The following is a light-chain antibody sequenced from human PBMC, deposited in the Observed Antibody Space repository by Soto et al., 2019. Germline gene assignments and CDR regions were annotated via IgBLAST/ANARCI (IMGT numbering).Light chain of an antibody. Sequence: QSALTQPASVSGSPGQSITISCTGTRSDVGAYKYVSWYQYHPGTAPKLLIYEVTHRPSGVSNRFSGSKSGNTASLTISGLQAEDATEYYCSSFTSSSTDVFGTGTKVTVL. CDR2: EVT. V-gene: IGLV2-14*01. CDR1: RSDVGAYKY. CDR3: SSFTSSSTDV. J-gene: IGLJ1*01.